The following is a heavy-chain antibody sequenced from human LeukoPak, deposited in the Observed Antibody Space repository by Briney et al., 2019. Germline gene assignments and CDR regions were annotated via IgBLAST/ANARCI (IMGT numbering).Heavy chain of an antibody. CDR2: IGAASYYI. V-gene: IGHV3-21*04. D-gene: IGHD5-24*01. CDR1: GFTFSRYA. CDR3: ARDRDGYNMGDAFDF. Sequence: GGSLRLSCSASGFTFSRYAMNWVRQAPGKGLEWVASIGAASYYIYYADSVRGRFTISRDNAKNSLYLQMSSLKVEDTAVYFCARDRDGYNMGDAFDFWGQGTLVTISS. J-gene: IGHJ3*01.